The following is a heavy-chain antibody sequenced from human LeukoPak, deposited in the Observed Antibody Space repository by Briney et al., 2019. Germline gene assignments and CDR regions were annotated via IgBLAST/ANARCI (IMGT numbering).Heavy chain of an antibody. CDR1: GYTFTSNY. J-gene: IGHJ4*02. Sequence: GASVTVSCKASGYTFTSNYIHWVRQAPGQGLEWMGMIYPRDGSTSYAQKFQGRVTVTRDTSTSTVHMELSGLRSEDTAVYYCARGPPNWGYDYWGPGTLVTVSS. CDR3: ARGPPNWGYDY. CDR2: IYPRDGST. V-gene: IGHV1-46*01. D-gene: IGHD7-27*01.